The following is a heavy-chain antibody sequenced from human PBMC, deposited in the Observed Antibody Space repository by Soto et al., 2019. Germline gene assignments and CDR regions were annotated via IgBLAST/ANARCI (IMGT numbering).Heavy chain of an antibody. J-gene: IGHJ5*02. CDR2: IYPGDSDT. CDR3: ARQGHVVGATVSGWFDQ. D-gene: IGHD1-26*01. V-gene: IGHV5-51*01. CDR1: GYSFTSYW. Sequence: ESLKISCKGSGYSFTSYWIGWVRQMPGKGLEWMGIIYPGDSDTRYGPSFQGQVTISADKSISTAYLQWSSLKASDTARYYCARQGHVVGATVSGWFDQRGQRTLVTLDS.